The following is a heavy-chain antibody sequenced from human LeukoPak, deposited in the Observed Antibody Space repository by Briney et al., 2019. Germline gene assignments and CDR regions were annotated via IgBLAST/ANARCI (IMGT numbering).Heavy chain of an antibody. CDR2: ITYDGYYK. V-gene: IGHV3-30*18. Sequence: PGGSLRLSCAASGFTFSSYGMHWVRQAPGKGLEWVAVITYDGYYKYYADSVKGRFTISSDNSKNTLFLQMNSLRAEDTAVYYCAKTIAARHYYYYGMDVWGQGTTVTVSS. CDR1: GFTFSSYG. D-gene: IGHD6-6*01. CDR3: AKTIAARHYYYYGMDV. J-gene: IGHJ6*02.